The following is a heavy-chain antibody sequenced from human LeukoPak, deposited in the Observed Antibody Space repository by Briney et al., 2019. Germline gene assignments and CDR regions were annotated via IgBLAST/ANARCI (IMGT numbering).Heavy chain of an antibody. J-gene: IGHJ4*02. CDR3: ASTYIVVVPAAMFDY. D-gene: IGHD2-2*01. Sequence: SETLSLTCAIYSESFSGYFWSWIRQPPGKGLEWIGEINYSGSTNYNPSLKSRVTISVDTSKNQFSLKLSSVTAADTAVYYCASTYIVVVPAAMFDYWGQGTLVTVSS. V-gene: IGHV4-34*01. CDR1: SESFSGYF. CDR2: INYSGST.